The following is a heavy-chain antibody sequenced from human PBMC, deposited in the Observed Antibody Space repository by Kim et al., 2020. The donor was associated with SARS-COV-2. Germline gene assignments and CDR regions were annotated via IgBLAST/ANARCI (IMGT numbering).Heavy chain of an antibody. Sequence: ADAVKGRFTISRDNAKNSLYLQMDSLRAEDTAVYYCAGRISVAGTFAFDIWGQGTMVTVSS. J-gene: IGHJ3*02. CDR3: AGRISVAGTFAFDI. V-gene: IGHV3-11*01. D-gene: IGHD6-19*01.